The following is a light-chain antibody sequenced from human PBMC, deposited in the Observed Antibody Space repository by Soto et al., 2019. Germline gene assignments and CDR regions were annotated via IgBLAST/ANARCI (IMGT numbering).Light chain of an antibody. J-gene: IGKJ1*01. V-gene: IGKV3-15*01. Sequence: IVRTQSPATLSVSPGERVTLSYRASQSVDINLAWYQQKPGQAPRLLIYGASTRATDMPGRFSGRGAGAEFTLTISSLQSEDFAVYYCQQYRSWPRTFGQGTKVDIK. CDR1: QSVDIN. CDR3: QQYRSWPRT. CDR2: GAS.